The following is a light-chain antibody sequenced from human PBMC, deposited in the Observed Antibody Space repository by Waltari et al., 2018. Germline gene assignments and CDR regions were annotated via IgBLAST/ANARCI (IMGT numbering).Light chain of an antibody. CDR1: CSIHRHPTL. CDR3: CSYGDSVM. J-gene: IGLJ3*02. V-gene: IGLV2-23*01. CDR2: EGS. Sequence: QSALTQPPSGSASPVQTRTIPFHGLCSIHRHPTLVSWYLHLPDEAPKLVIYEGSKRPSGVSDRFSGSKSGNTASLTISGLQAEDEADYYCCSYGDSVMFGGGTKLTVL.